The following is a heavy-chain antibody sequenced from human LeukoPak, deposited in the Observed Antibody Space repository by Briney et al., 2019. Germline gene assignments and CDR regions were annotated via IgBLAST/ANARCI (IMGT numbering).Heavy chain of an antibody. CDR1: GFTFSSYA. Sequence: GRSLRLSCAASGFTFSSYAMHWVRQAPGKGLEWVAVISYDGSNKYYADSVKGRFTISRDNSKNTLYLQMNSLRAEDTAVYYCARVSPSDSSGYWGSGHDAFDIWGQGTMVTVSS. V-gene: IGHV3-30-3*01. CDR3: ARVSPSDSSGYWGSGHDAFDI. J-gene: IGHJ3*02. D-gene: IGHD3-22*01. CDR2: ISYDGSNK.